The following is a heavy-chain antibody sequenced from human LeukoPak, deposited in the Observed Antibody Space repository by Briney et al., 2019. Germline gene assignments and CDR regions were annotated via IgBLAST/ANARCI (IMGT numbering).Heavy chain of an antibody. D-gene: IGHD3-22*01. Sequence: GGSLRLSCAASGFTFSSYAMSWVRQAPGKGLEWVSAISGSGGSTYYADSMKGRFTISRDNSKNTLYLQMNSLRAEDTAVYYCAKGTPSSGYSYGMDVWGQGTTVTVSS. V-gene: IGHV3-23*01. CDR3: AKGTPSSGYSYGMDV. CDR1: GFTFSSYA. CDR2: ISGSGGST. J-gene: IGHJ6*02.